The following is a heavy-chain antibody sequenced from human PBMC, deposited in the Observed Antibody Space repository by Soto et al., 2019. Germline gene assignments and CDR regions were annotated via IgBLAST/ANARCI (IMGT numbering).Heavy chain of an antibody. V-gene: IGHV2-5*02. CDR1: GFSLSTRGVG. J-gene: IGHJ4*02. CDR3: AHRSRGYAYYFDQ. CDR2: IFWEDDK. D-gene: IGHD5-12*01. Sequence: QITLKESGPTLVKPTQTLTLTCSFSGFSLSTRGVGVGWIRQPPGKALEWLALIFWEDDKWYSPSLRSRLTRRADTSNSQVVLTMTNMAPVDTATYSCAHRSRGYAYYFDQWGQGTLVTVSS.